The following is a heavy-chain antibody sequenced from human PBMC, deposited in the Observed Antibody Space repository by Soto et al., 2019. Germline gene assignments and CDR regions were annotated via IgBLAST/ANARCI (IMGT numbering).Heavy chain of an antibody. J-gene: IGHJ4*02. CDR1: GFSFGKYA. CDR3: AKDISSYSGSYTYYFDY. V-gene: IGHV3-30*18. Sequence: PGGSLRLSCVASGFSFGKYAMHRVRQAPGKELEWVAVISHDGSKKYSADSVMGRFTISRDNSENTLFLQVNSLRGEDTAVYYCAKDISSYSGSYTYYFDYWGQGTLVTVSS. CDR2: ISHDGSKK. D-gene: IGHD1-26*01.